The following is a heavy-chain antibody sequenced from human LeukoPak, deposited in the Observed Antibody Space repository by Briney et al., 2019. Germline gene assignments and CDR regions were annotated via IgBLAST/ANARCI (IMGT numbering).Heavy chain of an antibody. J-gene: IGHJ5*02. Sequence: SETLSLTCTVSGGSISSSSSYWGWIRQPPGKGLEWIGSIYYSGSTYYNPSLKSRVTISVDTSKNQFSLKVSSVTAADTAVYYCARVGATREWFDPWGQGTLVTVSS. D-gene: IGHD1-26*01. CDR2: IYYSGST. CDR1: GGSISSSSSY. V-gene: IGHV4-39*01. CDR3: ARVGATREWFDP.